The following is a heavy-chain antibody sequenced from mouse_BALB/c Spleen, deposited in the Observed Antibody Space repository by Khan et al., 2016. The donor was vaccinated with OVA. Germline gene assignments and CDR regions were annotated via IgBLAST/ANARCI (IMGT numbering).Heavy chain of an antibody. CDR1: GFSLTGYG. D-gene: IGHD2-10*01. Sequence: VQLVESGPGLVAPSQSLSITCTVSGFSLTGYGVNWVRQPPGKGLEWLGMIWGDGSTDYNSGIKSRLSITKDNSKSQVFLKMNSLQTDDTARYYCARAYYANYREAMDYGGQGNSVTVSS. CDR2: IWGDGST. CDR3: ARAYYANYREAMDY. J-gene: IGHJ4*01. V-gene: IGHV2-6-7*01.